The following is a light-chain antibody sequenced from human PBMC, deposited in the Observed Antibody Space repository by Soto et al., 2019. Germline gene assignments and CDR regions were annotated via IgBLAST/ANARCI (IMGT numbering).Light chain of an antibody. CDR3: QQYHRT. V-gene: IGKV1-5*01. Sequence: DIQMTQSPSTLSASVGDRVTITCRASQSINNWLAWYQQKPGIAPKVLIYDASSLQSGVPSRFSGSGSGTEFTLTISSLQPDDFATYYCQQYHRTFGQGTKVEIK. CDR1: QSINNW. J-gene: IGKJ1*01. CDR2: DAS.